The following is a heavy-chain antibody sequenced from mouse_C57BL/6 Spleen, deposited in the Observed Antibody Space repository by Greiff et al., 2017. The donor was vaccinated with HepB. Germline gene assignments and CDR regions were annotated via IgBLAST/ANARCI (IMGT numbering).Heavy chain of an antibody. Sequence: EVQLVESEGGLVQPGSSMKLSCTASGFTFSDYYMAWVRQVPEKGLEWVANINYDGSSTYYLDSLKSRFIISRDNAKNILYLQMSSLKSEDTATYYCARRFTTVVEGWYFDVWGTGTTVTVSS. J-gene: IGHJ1*03. CDR3: ARRFTTVVEGWYFDV. D-gene: IGHD1-1*01. CDR2: INYDGSST. CDR1: GFTFSDYY. V-gene: IGHV5-16*01.